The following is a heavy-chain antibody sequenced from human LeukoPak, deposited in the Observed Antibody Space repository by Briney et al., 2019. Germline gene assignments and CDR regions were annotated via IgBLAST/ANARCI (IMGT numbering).Heavy chain of an antibody. CDR3: ARGRPRKYYDFWSGYCPFDY. V-gene: IGHV4-34*01. Sequence: PSETLSLTCAVYGGSFSGYYWSWIRQPPGKGLEWIGEINHSGSTNYNPSLKSRVTISVDTSKNQFSLKLSSVTAADTAVYYCARGRPRKYYDFWSGYCPFDYWGQGTLVTVSS. D-gene: IGHD3-3*01. CDR1: GGSFSGYY. J-gene: IGHJ4*02. CDR2: INHSGST.